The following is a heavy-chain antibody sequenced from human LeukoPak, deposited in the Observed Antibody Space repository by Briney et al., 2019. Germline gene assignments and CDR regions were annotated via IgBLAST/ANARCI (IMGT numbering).Heavy chain of an antibody. CDR3: ATATQGSGSYYFDRKYYFDY. D-gene: IGHD3-10*01. V-gene: IGHV3-23*01. Sequence: GGSLRLSCAATGFTFSSYAMSWVRQAPGKGLEWVSAISGSGGSTYYADSVKGRFTISRDNSKNTLYLQMNSLRAEDTAVYYCATATQGSGSYYFDRKYYFDYWGQGTLVTVSS. CDR2: ISGSGGST. CDR1: GFTFSSYA. J-gene: IGHJ4*02.